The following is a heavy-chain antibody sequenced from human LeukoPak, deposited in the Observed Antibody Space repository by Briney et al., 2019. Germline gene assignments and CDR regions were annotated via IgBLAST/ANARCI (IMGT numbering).Heavy chain of an antibody. D-gene: IGHD2-2*01. CDR3: ARENCSSTSCLTPNFDY. CDR1: GYTFTSYG. Sequence: ASVKVSCKASGYTFTSYGISWVRQAPGQGLEWMGIINPSGGSTSYAQKFQGRVTMTRDTSTSTVYMELSSLRSEDTAVYYCARENCSSTSCLTPNFDYWGQGTLVTVSS. V-gene: IGHV1-46*01. J-gene: IGHJ4*02. CDR2: INPSGGST.